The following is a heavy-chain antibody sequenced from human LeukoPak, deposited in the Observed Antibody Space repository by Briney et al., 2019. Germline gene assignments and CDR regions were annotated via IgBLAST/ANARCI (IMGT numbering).Heavy chain of an antibody. CDR3: AREGTSYSYYGMDV. Sequence: PSETLSLTCTVSGGSISFYHWSWIRQAPGKGLEWIGYIYCSGRTNYNPSLKSRITISVDASKNQFSLKLSSVTAADTAVYYCAREGTSYSYYGMDVWGQGTTVTVSS. CDR1: GGSISFYH. CDR2: IYCSGRT. J-gene: IGHJ6*02. V-gene: IGHV4-59*01. D-gene: IGHD1-7*01.